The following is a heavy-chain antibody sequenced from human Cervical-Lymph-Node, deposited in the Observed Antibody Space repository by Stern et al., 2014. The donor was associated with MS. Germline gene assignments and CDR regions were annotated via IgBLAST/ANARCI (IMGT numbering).Heavy chain of an antibody. CDR1: GYTFSSYG. CDR2: ISTKNGNT. D-gene: IGHD5-12*01. J-gene: IGHJ4*02. CDR3: ARGADYSDY. Sequence: QVKLGQSGGEVKQPGASVKVSCKTSGYTFSSYGISWVRQASGQGLEWMGWISTKNGNTNYGKKVQGRVTMTTDTSTNTAYMELRSLRSDDTAVYYCARGADYSDYWGQGTLVTVSS. V-gene: IGHV1-18*01.